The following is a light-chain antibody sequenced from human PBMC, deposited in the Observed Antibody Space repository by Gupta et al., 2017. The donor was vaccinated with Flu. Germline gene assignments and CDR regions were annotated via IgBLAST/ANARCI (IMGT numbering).Light chain of an antibody. CDR1: ESLVYSDGDSY. CDR3: MHSTRWPWT. CDR2: KAS. V-gene: IGKV2-30*01. J-gene: IGKJ1*01. Sequence: DVVMTQSPLSLSVTLGQPASISCRSSESLVYSDGDSYVSWFHQRPGQSPRRLIYKASNRDSGVPDRISGSGSGTDFTLKISRVEAEDVGVYYCMHSTRWPWTFGQRTKVEI.